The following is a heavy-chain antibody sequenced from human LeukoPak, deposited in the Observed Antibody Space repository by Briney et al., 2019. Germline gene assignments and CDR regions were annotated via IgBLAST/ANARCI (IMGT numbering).Heavy chain of an antibody. CDR2: ISAYNGNT. Sequence: ASVKVSCKASGYTFTSYGISWVRQAPGQGLEWMGWISAYNGNTNYAQKLQGRVTMTTDTSTSRDYMELRSLRSEDTAVYYCTRDYDSEDYWGQGTLVTVSS. D-gene: IGHD3-3*01. J-gene: IGHJ4*02. CDR1: GYTFTSYG. V-gene: IGHV1-18*01. CDR3: TRDYDSEDY.